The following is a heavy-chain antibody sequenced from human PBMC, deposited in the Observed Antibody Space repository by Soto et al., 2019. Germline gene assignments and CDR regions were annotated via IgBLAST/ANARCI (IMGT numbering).Heavy chain of an antibody. CDR3: ARDTKDTMVRGVYYFDD. CDR2: IYYSGST. Sequence: SETLSLTCTVSGGSISSYYWSWIRQPPGRGLEWIGYIYYSGSTNYNPSLKSRVTISVDTSKNQFSLKLSSVTAADTAVYYCARDTKDTMVRGVYYFDDWGQGTLVTVSS. V-gene: IGHV4-59*01. CDR1: GGSISSYY. J-gene: IGHJ4*02. D-gene: IGHD3-10*01.